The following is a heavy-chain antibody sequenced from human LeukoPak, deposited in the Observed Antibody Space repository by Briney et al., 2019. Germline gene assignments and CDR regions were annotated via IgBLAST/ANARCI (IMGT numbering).Heavy chain of an antibody. CDR3: SKALGYCRGGRCFSELYFDT. J-gene: IGHJ2*01. CDR2: ISYDGGKK. Sequence: GGSLRLSCAASGFTFSNYAVHWVRQAPGKGLEWVADISYDGGKKYYADSVKGRFTISRDNSKNMLYLEMNSLNIDDTAVYYCSKALGYCRGGRCFSELYFDTWGRCTLVTVSS. V-gene: IGHV3-30-3*01. CDR1: GFTFSNYA. D-gene: IGHD2-15*01.